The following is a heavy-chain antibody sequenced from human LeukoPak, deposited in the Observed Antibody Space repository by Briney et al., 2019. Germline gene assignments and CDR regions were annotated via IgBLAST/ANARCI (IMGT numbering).Heavy chain of an antibody. CDR3: AKHGYSSSWYFDY. Sequence: PSETLSLTCTVSRGSTTGSSFFWGWIRQSPGKGLEWIGTISYTGTIHYSPSLQSRLTVSVDTSKNQFSLRLSSVTAADTAVYYCAKHGYSSSWYFDYWGQGTLVTVSS. CDR2: ISYTGTI. CDR1: RGSTTGSSFF. J-gene: IGHJ4*02. D-gene: IGHD6-13*01. V-gene: IGHV4-39*01.